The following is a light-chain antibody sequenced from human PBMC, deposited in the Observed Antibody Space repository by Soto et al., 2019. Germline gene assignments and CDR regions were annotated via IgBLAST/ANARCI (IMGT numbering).Light chain of an antibody. V-gene: IGLV2-14*03. CDR1: SSDVGSYDY. J-gene: IGLJ1*01. Sequence: QSVLTQPASVSGSPGQSITFSCTGTSSDVGSYDYVSWHQQHPGKAPKLIIYDVNNRPSGVPSRFSGSKSGNTASLTISGLQTEEEADYYCCAYSTSGTHVFGTGTKVKVL. CDR2: DVN. CDR3: CAYSTSGTHV.